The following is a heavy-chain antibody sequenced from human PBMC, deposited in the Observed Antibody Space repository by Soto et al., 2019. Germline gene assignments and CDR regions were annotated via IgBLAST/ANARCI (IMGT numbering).Heavy chain of an antibody. CDR2: IYYSGST. J-gene: IGHJ6*02. CDR3: ARSYCSSTSCYSGYYYYGMDV. CDR1: GGSISSYY. V-gene: IGHV4-59*01. D-gene: IGHD2-2*02. Sequence: ASETLSLTCTVSGGSISSYYWSWIRQPPGKGLEWIGYIYYSGSTNYNPSLKSRVTISVDTSKIQFSLKLSSVTAADTAVYYCARSYCSSTSCYSGYYYYGMDVWGQGTTVTVSS.